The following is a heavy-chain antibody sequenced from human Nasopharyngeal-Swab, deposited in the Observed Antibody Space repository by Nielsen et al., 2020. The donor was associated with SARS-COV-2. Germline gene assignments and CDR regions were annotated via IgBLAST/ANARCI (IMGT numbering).Heavy chain of an antibody. Sequence: GESLKISCAASGFTFSPYWMTWVRQAPGKGLEWVANVKQDGTEKYFVDSVKGRFTISRDNAKNSLYLHMNSLRAEDTAVYYCAKDVRPYCSSTSCYIREDYWGQGTLVTVSS. CDR3: AKDVRPYCSSTSCYIREDY. CDR2: VKQDGTEK. D-gene: IGHD2-2*02. CDR1: GFTFSPYW. J-gene: IGHJ4*02. V-gene: IGHV3-7*03.